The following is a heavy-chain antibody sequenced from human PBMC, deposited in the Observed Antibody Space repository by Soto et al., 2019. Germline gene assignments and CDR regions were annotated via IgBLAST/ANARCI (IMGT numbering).Heavy chain of an antibody. CDR2: ISATGGGT. D-gene: IGHD3-16*01. J-gene: IGHJ4*02. Sequence: GGSLRLSCAASGFKFSNYAMSWVRQAPGKGLEWVSLISATGGGTYYADSVKGRFTISRDNSHNTLYLQVHSLTAEDTAVYYCAKDRRAGGNSAFYFDFWGRGAQVTVSS. CDR3: AKDRRAGGNSAFYFDF. V-gene: IGHV3-23*01. CDR1: GFKFSNYA.